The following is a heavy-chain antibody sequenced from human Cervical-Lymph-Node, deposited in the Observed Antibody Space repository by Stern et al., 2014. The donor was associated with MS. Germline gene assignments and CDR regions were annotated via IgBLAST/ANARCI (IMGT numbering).Heavy chain of an antibody. CDR1: GGSISSSSYY. CDR2: IYYSGST. D-gene: IGHD4-17*01. Sequence: QLQLQESGPGLVKPSETLSLTCTVSGGSISSSSYYWGWIRQPPGKGLEWIGSIYYSGSTYYNPSLKGGVTISVDRSKNRFALKLSSVTAADTAVYYCARNDYGDYPSPYYWGQGTLVTVSS. CDR3: ARNDYGDYPSPYY. J-gene: IGHJ4*02. V-gene: IGHV4-39*01.